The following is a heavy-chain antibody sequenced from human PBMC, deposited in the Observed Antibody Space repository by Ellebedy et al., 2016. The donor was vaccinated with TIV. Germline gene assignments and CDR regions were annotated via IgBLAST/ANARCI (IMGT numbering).Heavy chain of an antibody. J-gene: IGHJ4*02. CDR3: AKDLGKGGGSVFEY. D-gene: IGHD6-25*01. Sequence: GESLKISCSASGFSVSVTPMHWVRQVPGKGLEYVSEIDFSGVSTYYADSVKGRFTISKDTSKNTLGLQMNSLRAEDTAIYYCAKDLGKGGGSVFEYWGQGTLVTVSS. V-gene: IGHV3-64*04. CDR1: GFSVSVTP. CDR2: IDFSGVST.